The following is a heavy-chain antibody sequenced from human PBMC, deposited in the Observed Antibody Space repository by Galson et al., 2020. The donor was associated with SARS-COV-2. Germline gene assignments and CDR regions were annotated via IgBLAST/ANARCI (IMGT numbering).Heavy chain of an antibody. J-gene: IGHJ4*02. CDR2: IKSKSAGETI. Sequence: GGSLRLSCAASGFTFSNVWMIWVRQAPGKRLEWVGRIKSKSAGETIDFAAAVKGRFTIPRDDSKNMLYLQMNSLQTEDTGLYFCTTGFPFSGSVFDSWGQGTMVTVYS. D-gene: IGHD3-22*01. CDR3: TTGFPFSGSVFDS. V-gene: IGHV3-15*07. CDR1: GFTFSNVW.